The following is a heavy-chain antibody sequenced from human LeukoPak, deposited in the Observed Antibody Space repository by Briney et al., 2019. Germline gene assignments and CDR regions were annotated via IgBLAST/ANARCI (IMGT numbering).Heavy chain of an antibody. CDR2: IVNGATT. Sequence: PGGSLRLSCAVSGFTVSNNHVTWVRQAPGEGLECVSVIVNGATTYYRDSVKGRFTISRDNSENTVYLQMNSMRVEETAGYYCAKGHGDSWGQGTLVTVSS. CDR3: AKGHGDS. D-gene: IGHD4-17*01. V-gene: IGHV3-53*01. CDR1: GFTVSNNH. J-gene: IGHJ4*02.